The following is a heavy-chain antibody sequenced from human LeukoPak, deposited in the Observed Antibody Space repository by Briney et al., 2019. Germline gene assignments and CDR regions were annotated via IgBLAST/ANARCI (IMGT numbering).Heavy chain of an antibody. V-gene: IGHV3-30*02. CDR3: AKDRCSNGIGCYYYYMDV. Sequence: GGSLRLSCAASGFSFSNYAMNWVRQAPGKGLEWVAYIQNDGSNEQYADSVKGRFSISRDSSKNILYLQMNSLRAEDTAVYYCAKDRCSNGIGCYYYYMDVWGKGTTVTISS. J-gene: IGHJ6*03. CDR1: GFSFSNYA. CDR2: IQNDGSNE. D-gene: IGHD2-8*01.